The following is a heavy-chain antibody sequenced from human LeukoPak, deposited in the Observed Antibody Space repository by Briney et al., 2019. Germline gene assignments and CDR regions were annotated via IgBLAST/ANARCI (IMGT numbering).Heavy chain of an antibody. V-gene: IGHV3-30*04. CDR2: ISYDGSNK. CDR1: GFTFSSYA. Sequence: GRSLRLSCAASGFTFSSYAMHWVRQAPGKGLEWVAVISYDGSNKYYADSVKGRFTISRDNSKNTLYLQMNSLGAEDTAVYYCARDDITGTTFDYWGQGTLVTVSS. J-gene: IGHJ4*02. CDR3: ARDDITGTTFDY. D-gene: IGHD1-7*01.